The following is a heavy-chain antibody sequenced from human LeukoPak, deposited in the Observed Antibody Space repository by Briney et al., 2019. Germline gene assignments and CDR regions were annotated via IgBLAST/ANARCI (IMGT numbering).Heavy chain of an antibody. CDR1: GFTFSSSW. V-gene: IGHV3-7*03. Sequence: GGSLRLSCVASGFTFSSSWMSWVRQAPGKGLEWVANIRQDGSEKSYVESVRGRFTISRDNAKNSLYLQLNSLRAEDTALYYCARDNPPDYWGQGTLVTVSS. J-gene: IGHJ4*02. CDR3: ARDNPPDY. CDR2: IRQDGSEK.